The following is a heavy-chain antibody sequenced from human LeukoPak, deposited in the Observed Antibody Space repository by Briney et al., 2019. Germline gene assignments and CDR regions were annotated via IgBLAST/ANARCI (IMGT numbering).Heavy chain of an antibody. CDR1: GFTFSSYS. V-gene: IGHV3-48*01. CDR2: ISSSSSTR. D-gene: IGHD3-10*01. CDR3: ARAPLLWFGELGADY. J-gene: IGHJ4*02. Sequence: GGSLRLSCAASGFTFSSYSMNWVRQAPGKGLEWVSYISSSSSTRYYADSVKGRFTIYRDNAKNSLYLQMNSLRAEDTAVYYCARAPLLWFGELGADYWGQGTLVTVSS.